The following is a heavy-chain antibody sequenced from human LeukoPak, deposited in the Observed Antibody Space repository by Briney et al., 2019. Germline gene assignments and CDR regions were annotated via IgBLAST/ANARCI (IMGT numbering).Heavy chain of an antibody. CDR3: ARGGVVPAAMGWYFDL. V-gene: IGHV1-46*01. Sequence: ASVKVSCKASGYTFTSYYMHWVRQAPGQGLEWMGIINPSGGSTSYAQKFQGRVTMTRDTSTSTVYMELSSLRSEDTAVYYCARGGVVPAAMGWYFDLWGRGTLVTVSS. J-gene: IGHJ2*01. D-gene: IGHD2-2*01. CDR1: GYTFTSYY. CDR2: INPSGGST.